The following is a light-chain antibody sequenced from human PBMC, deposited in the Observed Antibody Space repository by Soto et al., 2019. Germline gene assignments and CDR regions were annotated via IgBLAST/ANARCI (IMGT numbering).Light chain of an antibody. J-gene: IGLJ1*01. CDR2: EVV. Sequence: QSVLTQPPSASGSPGQSVTISCTGTKSDIGVYDFVSWYQHHPGKAPRLIIYEVVQRPSGVPDRFSGSKSGNMASLTVSGLQAADEADYFCKSYAGSNTYVSGSGTKVTVL. CDR3: KSYAGSNTYV. CDR1: KSDIGVYDF. V-gene: IGLV2-8*01.